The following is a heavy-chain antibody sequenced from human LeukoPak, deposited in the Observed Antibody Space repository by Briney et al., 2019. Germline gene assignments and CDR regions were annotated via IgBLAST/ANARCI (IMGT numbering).Heavy chain of an antibody. D-gene: IGHD1-26*01. CDR2: ISSNGDNT. J-gene: IGHJ5*02. CDR3: ARDAVGAYNWFDT. CDR1: GFTFRSYA. Sequence: PGGSLRHSCAASGFTFRSYAMYWVRQAPGKGLEYVSAISSNGDNTYYASSVKGRFTTSRDNSKNTLYLQMGSLRAEDMAVYYSARDAVGAYNWFDTWGQGTLVTVSS. V-gene: IGHV3-64*01.